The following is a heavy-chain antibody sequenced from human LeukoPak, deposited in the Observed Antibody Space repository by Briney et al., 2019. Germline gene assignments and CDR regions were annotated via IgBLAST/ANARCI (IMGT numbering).Heavy chain of an antibody. CDR3: ARFVGACSGGSCYSDY. V-gene: IGHV5-51*01. J-gene: IGHJ4*02. CDR2: IYPGDSDT. CDR1: GYSFTSYW. Sequence: GESLKISCKGSGYSFTSYWIGWARQMPGKGLEWMGIIYPGDSDTRYNPSFQGQVTISADKSISTAYVQRNSLKASDTAMYYCARFVGACSGGSCYSDYWGQGTLVTVSS. D-gene: IGHD2-15*01.